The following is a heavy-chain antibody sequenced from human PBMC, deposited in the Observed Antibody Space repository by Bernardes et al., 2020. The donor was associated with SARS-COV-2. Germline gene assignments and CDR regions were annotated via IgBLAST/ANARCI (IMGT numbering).Heavy chain of an antibody. CDR3: ARHPPREWAILGEFDY. J-gene: IGHJ4*02. V-gene: IGHV4-59*12. CDR2: IYYTGST. Sequence: SETLSLTCTVSGASIGRYYWSWIRQPPGKGLEWIGYIYYTGSTNYNPSLKSRVTISLGTSKTQFSLKLSSVTAADTAEYYCARHPPREWAILGEFDYWGQGTLVTVSS. D-gene: IGHD1-26*01. CDR1: GASIGRYY.